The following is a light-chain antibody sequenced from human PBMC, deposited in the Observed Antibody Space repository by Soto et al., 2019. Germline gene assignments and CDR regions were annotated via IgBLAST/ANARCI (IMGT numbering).Light chain of an antibody. Sequence: DIQMTQSPSSLSASVGDRVTITCQAIQDISNYLNWYQQKPGKAPKLLIYDASNLETGVPSRFSGSGSGTDFTLTISSLQPEDIATYYCQQYDNLPLTFGGGTKVEIK. CDR3: QQYDNLPLT. J-gene: IGKJ4*01. V-gene: IGKV1-33*01. CDR1: QDISNY. CDR2: DAS.